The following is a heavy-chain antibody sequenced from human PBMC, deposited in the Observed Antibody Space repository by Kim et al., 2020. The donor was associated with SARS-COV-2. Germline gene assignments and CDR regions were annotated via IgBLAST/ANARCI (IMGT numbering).Heavy chain of an antibody. J-gene: IGHJ3*02. CDR1: GYTFTSYA. CDR3: GRDPINCSGGSCHHDAFDI. Sequence: ASVKVSCKASGYTFTSYAMHWVRQAPGQRLEWMGWINAGNGNTKYSQKFQGRVTITRDTSASTAYMELSSLRSEDTAVYYCGRDPINCSGGSCHHDAFDIWGQGTMVTVSS. V-gene: IGHV1-3*01. D-gene: IGHD2-15*01. CDR2: INAGNGNT.